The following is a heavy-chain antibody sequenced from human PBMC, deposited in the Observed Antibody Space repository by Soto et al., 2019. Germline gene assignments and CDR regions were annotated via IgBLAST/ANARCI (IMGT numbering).Heavy chain of an antibody. V-gene: IGHV1-2*04. CDR2: INPNSGGT. CDR1: VYAFTGDY. D-gene: IGHD3-22*01. J-gene: IGHJ4*02. CDR3: ARGLPNTYYYDSSGYYYFDY. Sequence: SLKGYWKAAVYAFTGDYVHWLRQAPGKELEWMGWINPNSGGTNYAQKFQGWVTMTRDTSISTAYMELSRLRSDDTAVCYCARGLPNTYYYDSSGYYYFDYWGQGTLVTVSS.